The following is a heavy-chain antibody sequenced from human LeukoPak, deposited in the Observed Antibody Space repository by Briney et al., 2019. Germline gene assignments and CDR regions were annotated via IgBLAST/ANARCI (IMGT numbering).Heavy chain of an antibody. CDR2: ISSSSGTK. D-gene: IGHD1-20*01. V-gene: IGHV3-48*01. Sequence: GGSLRLSCTASGFTLSSYSMNRVRQAPGKGLEWVSYISSSSGTKYYADSVKGRLTISRDNAKNSLYLQMNSLRAEDTAVYYCARAANWSPFDYWGQGTLVTVSS. J-gene: IGHJ4*02. CDR1: GFTLSSYS. CDR3: ARAANWSPFDY.